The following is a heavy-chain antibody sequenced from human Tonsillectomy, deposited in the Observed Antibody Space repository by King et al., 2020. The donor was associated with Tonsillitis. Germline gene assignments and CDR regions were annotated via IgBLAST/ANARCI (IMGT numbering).Heavy chain of an antibody. CDR2: IYHSGST. V-gene: IGHV4-38-2*01. Sequence: QLQESGPGLVKPSETLSLTCAVSGYSISSGYYWGWIRQPPGKGLEWIGSIYHSGSTYYNPSLKSRVTISIDTSKNQFSLNLSSVTAADTAVYYCASDKHTSRFDYWGQGTLVTVSS. D-gene: IGHD6-13*01. J-gene: IGHJ4*02. CDR1: GYSISSGYY. CDR3: ASDKHTSRFDY.